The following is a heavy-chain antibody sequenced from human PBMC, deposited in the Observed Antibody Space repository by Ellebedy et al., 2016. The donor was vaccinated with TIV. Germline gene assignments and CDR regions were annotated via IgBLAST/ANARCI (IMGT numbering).Heavy chain of an antibody. Sequence: GESLKISCAVSGFALSDYEMNLVRQAPGKGLEWVSYIGKLEDPKYYADSVKGRFTISRDNAKNAVYLQMNDLTAEDTAVYYCARDPHAGSRFDYWGQGTLVTVSS. CDR2: IGKLEDPK. V-gene: IGHV3-48*03. D-gene: IGHD6-13*01. J-gene: IGHJ4*02. CDR1: GFALSDYE. CDR3: ARDPHAGSRFDY.